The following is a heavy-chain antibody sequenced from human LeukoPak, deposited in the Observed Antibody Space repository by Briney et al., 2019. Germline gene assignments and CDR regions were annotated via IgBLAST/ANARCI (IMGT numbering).Heavy chain of an antibody. Sequence: PGGSLRLSCAASGFTFSSYGMHWVRQAPGKGLEWVSSISSSSIYIYYADSLKGRFTISRDNAKNSLYLQMNSLRAEDTAVYYCARESGVTLLRGSLNVWGKGTTVTISS. CDR3: ARESGVTLLRGSLNV. CDR2: ISSSSIYI. CDR1: GFTFSSYG. V-gene: IGHV3-21*01. D-gene: IGHD3-10*01. J-gene: IGHJ6*04.